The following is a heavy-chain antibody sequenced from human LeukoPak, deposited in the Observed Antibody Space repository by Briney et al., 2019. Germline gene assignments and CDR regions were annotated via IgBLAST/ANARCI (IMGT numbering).Heavy chain of an antibody. CDR2: FDPEDGET. Sequence: GASVKVSCKVSGYTLTELSMHWVRQAPGKGLEWMGGFDPEDGETIYAQKFQGRVTMTEDTSTDTAYMELSSLRSEDTAVYYCARSAYCGGDCSWYFDYWGQGTLVTVSS. CDR1: GYTLTELS. D-gene: IGHD2-21*01. J-gene: IGHJ4*02. CDR3: ARSAYCGGDCSWYFDY. V-gene: IGHV1-24*01.